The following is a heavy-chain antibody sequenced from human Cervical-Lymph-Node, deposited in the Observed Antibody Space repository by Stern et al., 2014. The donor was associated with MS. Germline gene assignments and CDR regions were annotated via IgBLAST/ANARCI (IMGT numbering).Heavy chain of an antibody. Sequence: QVQLQESGPGLVKASETLSLTCTVSGGSISTYYWTWIRQPPGTGLEWLGEISYRGGTNSKPSLKSRVTLSLAPSKNQLSLKLSSVTAADTAVYYCARRDYYDTSTYYDDAFDIWGQGTMVTVSS. D-gene: IGHD3-22*01. V-gene: IGHV4-59*01. CDR2: ISYRGGT. CDR1: GGSISTYY. J-gene: IGHJ3*02. CDR3: ARRDYYDTSTYYDDAFDI.